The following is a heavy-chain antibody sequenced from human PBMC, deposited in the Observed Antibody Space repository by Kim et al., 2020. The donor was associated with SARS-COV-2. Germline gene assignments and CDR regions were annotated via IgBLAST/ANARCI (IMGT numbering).Heavy chain of an antibody. CDR1: GFTFSSYG. CDR3: ARAGYSSGWFALDY. V-gene: IGHV3-33*01. Sequence: GGSLRLSCAASGFTFSSYGMHWVRQAPGKGLEWVAVIWYDGSNKYYADSVKGRFTISRDNSKNTLYLQMNSLRAEDTAVYYCARAGYSSGWFALDYWGQGTLVTVSS. D-gene: IGHD6-19*01. J-gene: IGHJ4*02. CDR2: IWYDGSNK.